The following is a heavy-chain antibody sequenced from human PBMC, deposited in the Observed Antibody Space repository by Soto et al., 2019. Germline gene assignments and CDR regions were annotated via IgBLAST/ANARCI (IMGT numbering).Heavy chain of an antibody. Sequence: VESLKISCNGSGDSFTTSWIGWVRQMPGKGLEWMGIIYPGDSDTRYSPSFQGQVTISADKSIGTAYLQWSSLKASDTAVYYCARSGYSSHGMDVWGQGTTVTVSS. CDR1: GDSFTTSW. CDR3: ARSGYSSHGMDV. CDR2: IYPGDSDT. J-gene: IGHJ6*02. D-gene: IGHD5-12*01. V-gene: IGHV5-51*01.